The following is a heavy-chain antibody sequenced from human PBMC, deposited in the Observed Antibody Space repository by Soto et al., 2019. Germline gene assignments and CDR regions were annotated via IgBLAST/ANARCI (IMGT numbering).Heavy chain of an antibody. CDR1: GFTFSSYG. CDR3: AREYYDRSSYYYFGFCY. D-gene: IGHD3-22*01. Sequence: GGSLRLSCAASGFTFSSYGMHWVRQAPGKGLEWVAVIWYDGSNKFYADSVKGRFTISRDNSKNTLYLQMNSLRAEDTAVYYCAREYYDRSSYYYFGFCYWGQGTLVTVSS. J-gene: IGHJ4*02. CDR2: IWYDGSNK. V-gene: IGHV3-33*01.